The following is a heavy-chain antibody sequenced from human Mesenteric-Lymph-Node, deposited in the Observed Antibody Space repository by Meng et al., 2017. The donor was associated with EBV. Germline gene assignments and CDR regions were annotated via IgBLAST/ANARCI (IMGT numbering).Heavy chain of an antibody. CDR2: IIPIFGTA. CDR1: GGTFSSYA. Sequence: QVQLVQSGAEVKKXXSSVKVSXKASGGTFSSYAISWVRQAPGQGLEWMGGIIPIFGTANYAQKFQGRVTITADESTSTAYMELSSLRSEDTAVYYCARSLYYDILTGPTSWFDPWGQGTLVTVSS. V-gene: IGHV1-69*01. CDR3: ARSLYYDILTGPTSWFDP. J-gene: IGHJ5*02. D-gene: IGHD3-9*01.